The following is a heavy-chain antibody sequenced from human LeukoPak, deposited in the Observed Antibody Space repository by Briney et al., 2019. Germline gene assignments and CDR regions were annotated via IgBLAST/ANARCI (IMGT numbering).Heavy chain of an antibody. V-gene: IGHV4-39*01. CDR3: ARLGGYEDY. Sequence: SETLSLTCTISGGSITSSGYYWGWIRQPPGKGLEWIGSISYSGGTYYNPSLKSRVTISVDTSKNQFSLNLSSVTAADTAVYYCARLGGYEDYWGQGTLVTVSS. CDR2: ISYSGGT. J-gene: IGHJ4*02. D-gene: IGHD5-18*01. CDR1: GGSITSSGYY.